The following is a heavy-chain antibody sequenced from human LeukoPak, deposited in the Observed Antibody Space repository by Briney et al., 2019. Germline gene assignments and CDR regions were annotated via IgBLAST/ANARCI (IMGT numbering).Heavy chain of an antibody. CDR3: ARDADSSGYYFSI. CDR1: GGSISSYY. Sequence: SETLSLTCTVSGGSISSYYWSWIRQPAGKGREWIGRIYTSVSTNYNPSLKSRATMLVATSKKQSYLKLSSVTAADTAVYYCARDADSSGYYFSIWGQGTLVTVSS. V-gene: IGHV4-4*07. CDR2: IYTSVST. J-gene: IGHJ4*02. D-gene: IGHD3-22*01.